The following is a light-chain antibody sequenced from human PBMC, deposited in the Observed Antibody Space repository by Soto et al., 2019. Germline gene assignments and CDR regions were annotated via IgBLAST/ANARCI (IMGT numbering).Light chain of an antibody. V-gene: IGLV1-44*01. CDR3: TAWADSLSGYV. J-gene: IGLJ1*01. CDR2: SNS. CDR1: NSNIRSNT. Sequence: QSVLTQPPSASGTPGQRVTISCSGSNSNIRSNTVNWYQQLPGTAPKLRIYSNSQRPSGVPDRFSGSKSGTSASLAISGLQSEDEADYYCTAWADSLSGYVFGTGTKVTVL.